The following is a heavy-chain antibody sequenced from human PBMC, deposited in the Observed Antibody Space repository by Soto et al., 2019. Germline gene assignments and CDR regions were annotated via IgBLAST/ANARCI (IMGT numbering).Heavy chain of an antibody. V-gene: IGHV3-74*01. CDR3: AREGDGTTGYYQDY. CDR1: GFTFSNYY. D-gene: IGHD3-22*01. J-gene: IGHJ4*01. Sequence: PGGSLRLSCAASGFTFSNYYMHWVRQAPGKGLVWVSRVNSDESSTSYADSVKGRFTISRDNAKKTLYLQMNSLRAEDTAVYYCAREGDGTTGYYQDYWGHGTLVTVPS. CDR2: VNSDESST.